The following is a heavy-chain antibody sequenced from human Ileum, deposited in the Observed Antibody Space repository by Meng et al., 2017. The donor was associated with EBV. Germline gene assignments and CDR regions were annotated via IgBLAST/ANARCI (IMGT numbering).Heavy chain of an antibody. V-gene: IGHV1-69*06. CDR3: ARAVPSGGNSFDY. CDR1: GGNFSSYA. CDR2: IIPIFGTA. Sequence: QGRLVQSGAAVKKPGSSVKVSCKASGGNFSSYAISWVRQAPGQGLEWMGGIIPIFGTANYAQKFQGRVTITADKSTSTAYMELSSLRSEDTTVYYCARAVPSGGNSFDYWGQGTLVTVSS. J-gene: IGHJ4*02. D-gene: IGHD4-23*01.